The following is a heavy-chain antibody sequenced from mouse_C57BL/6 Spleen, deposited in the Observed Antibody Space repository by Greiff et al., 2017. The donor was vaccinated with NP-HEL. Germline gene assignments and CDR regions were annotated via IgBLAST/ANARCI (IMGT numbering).Heavy chain of an antibody. CDR3: TRGYHYDYEEGSAMDY. J-gene: IGHJ4*01. Sequence: DVKLVESGEGLVKPGGSLKLSCAASGFTFSSYAMSWVRQTPEKRLEWVAYISSGGDYIYYPDTVKGRFTISRDNARNPLYLQMISLKSADTAMYYGTRGYHYDYEEGSAMDYWGQGTSVTVSS. CDR1: GFTFSSYA. D-gene: IGHD2-4*01. V-gene: IGHV5-9-1*02. CDR2: ISSGGDYI.